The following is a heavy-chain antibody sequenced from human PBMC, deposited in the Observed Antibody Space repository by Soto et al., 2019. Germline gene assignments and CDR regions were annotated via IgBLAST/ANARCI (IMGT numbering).Heavy chain of an antibody. V-gene: IGHV3-30*18. CDR1: GFTFSSYG. CDR2: ISYDGSNK. Sequence: QVQLVESGGGVVQPGRSLRLSCAASGFTFSSYGMHWVRQAPGKGLEWVAVISYDGSNKYYADSVKGRFTISRDNSKNTMYLQMNSLRAEDTAVYYCAKDGVAAAGTEGTKPYYYYYGMDVWGQGTTVTVSS. D-gene: IGHD6-13*01. CDR3: AKDGVAAAGTEGTKPYYYYYGMDV. J-gene: IGHJ6*02.